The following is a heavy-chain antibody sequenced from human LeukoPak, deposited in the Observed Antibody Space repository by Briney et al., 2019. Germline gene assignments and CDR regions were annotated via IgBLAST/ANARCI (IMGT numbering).Heavy chain of an antibody. D-gene: IGHD6-19*01. CDR2: IIPIFGTA. Sequence: SVKVSCKASGYTFTGYYMHWVRQAPGQGLEWMGGIIPIFGTANYAQKFQGRVTITTDESTSTAYMELSSLRSEDTAVYYCARGEAVAGTWTIDYWGQGTLVTVSS. V-gene: IGHV1-69*05. CDR1: GYTFTGYY. CDR3: ARGEAVAGTWTIDY. J-gene: IGHJ4*02.